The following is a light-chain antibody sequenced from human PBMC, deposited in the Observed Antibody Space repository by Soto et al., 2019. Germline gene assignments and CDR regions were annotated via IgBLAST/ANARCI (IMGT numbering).Light chain of an antibody. CDR2: GAS. CDR3: QQYGRSPLT. CDR1: HSVISSY. Sequence: EIVLTQSPGTLSLSPGERATLSCRASHSVISSYLAWYQQKPGQAPRLLIFGASSRATGIPDRFSGSGSGTDFTLTIRRLEPEDFAVYYCQQYGRSPLTFGGGTKVEIK. V-gene: IGKV3-20*01. J-gene: IGKJ4*01.